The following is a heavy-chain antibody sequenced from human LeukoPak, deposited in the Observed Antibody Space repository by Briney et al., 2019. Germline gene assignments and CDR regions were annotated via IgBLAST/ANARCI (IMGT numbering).Heavy chain of an antibody. J-gene: IGHJ6*02. CDR2: ISYDGSNK. V-gene: IGHV3-30-3*01. CDR1: GFTFSSYA. CDR3: ARDEVRGLCSSTSCSSLYYYYGMDV. Sequence: SGGSLRLSCAASGFTFSSYAMHWVRQAPGKGLEWVAVISYDGSNKYYADSVKGRFTISRDNSKNTLYLQMNSLRAEDTAVYYCARDEVRGLCSSTSCSSLYYYYGMDVWGQGTTVTVSS. D-gene: IGHD2-2*01.